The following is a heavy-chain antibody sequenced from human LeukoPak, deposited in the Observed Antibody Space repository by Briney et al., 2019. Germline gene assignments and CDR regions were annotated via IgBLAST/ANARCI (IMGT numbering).Heavy chain of an antibody. Sequence: LGESLKISCKGSGYRFTSYWIGWVRQMPGKGLEWMGIVYPADSRAGYSPSFQGQVTISVDKSINTAYLQWSSLKASDIAIYYCARHDWLPDYWGQGTLVTVPS. D-gene: IGHD3-9*01. V-gene: IGHV5-51*01. CDR2: VYPADSRA. CDR3: ARHDWLPDY. J-gene: IGHJ4*02. CDR1: GYRFTSYW.